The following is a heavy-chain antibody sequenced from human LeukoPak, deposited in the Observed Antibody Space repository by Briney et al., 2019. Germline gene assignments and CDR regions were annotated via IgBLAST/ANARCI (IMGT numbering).Heavy chain of an antibody. J-gene: IGHJ4*02. V-gene: IGHV4-31*03. Sequence: PSETLSLTCTVSGGSISSYYWGWIRQHPGKGLEWIGYIYYSGSTYYNPSLKSRVTISVDTSKNQFSLRLSSVTAADTAVYYCARDRKGCSGGSCYPYYFDYWGQGTLVTVSS. CDR1: GGSISSYY. CDR2: IYYSGST. D-gene: IGHD2-15*01. CDR3: ARDRKGCSGGSCYPYYFDY.